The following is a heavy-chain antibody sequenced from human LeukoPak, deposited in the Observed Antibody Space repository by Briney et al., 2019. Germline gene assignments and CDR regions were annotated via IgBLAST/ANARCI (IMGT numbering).Heavy chain of an antibody. CDR1: GGTFSSYA. CDR2: IIPLFRTA. Sequence: ASVKVSCKASGGTFSSYAISWVRQAPGQGPEWMGGIIPLFRTANYAQKFQGRVTITADKSMNTAFMELSSLRSEDTAMYYCATNYEILSGYPKNYYFHIWGQGTMVTVSS. V-gene: IGHV1-69*06. CDR3: ATNYEILSGYPKNYYFHI. J-gene: IGHJ3*02. D-gene: IGHD3-9*01.